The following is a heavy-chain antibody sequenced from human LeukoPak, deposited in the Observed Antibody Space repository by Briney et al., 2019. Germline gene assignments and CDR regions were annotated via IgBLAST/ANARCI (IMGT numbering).Heavy chain of an antibody. CDR3: ARALWPYYFDY. CDR2: IWYDGSNE. CDR1: GFTFSSYG. Sequence: PGGSLRLSCAASGFTFSSYGMHWVRQAPGKGLEWVAIIWYDGSNEYYADSVKGRFIISRDNSKNTLYLQMNSLRAEDTAVYYCARALWPYYFDYWGQGTLVTVSS. D-gene: IGHD2-21*01. V-gene: IGHV3-33*01. J-gene: IGHJ4*02.